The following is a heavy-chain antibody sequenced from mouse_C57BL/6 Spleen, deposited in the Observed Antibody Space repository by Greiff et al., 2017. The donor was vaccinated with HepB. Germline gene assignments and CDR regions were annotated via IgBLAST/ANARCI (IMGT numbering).Heavy chain of an antibody. J-gene: IGHJ4*01. Sequence: EVKLVESGGGLVQPGGSLSLSCAASGFTFTDYYMSWVRQPPGKALEWLGFIRNKANGYTTEYSASVKGRFTISRDNSQSILYLQMNALRAEDSATYYCARYPFYSTYNYYAMDYWGQGTSVTVSS. CDR1: GFTFTDYY. V-gene: IGHV7-3*01. D-gene: IGHD2-5*01. CDR3: ARYPFYSTYNYYAMDY. CDR2: IRNKANGYTT.